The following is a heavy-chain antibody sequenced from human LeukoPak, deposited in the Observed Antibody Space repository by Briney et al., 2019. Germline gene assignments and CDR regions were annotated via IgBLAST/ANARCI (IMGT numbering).Heavy chain of an antibody. Sequence: PGGSLRLSCAASGFTFSSYAMHWVRQAPGKGLEWVAVISYDGSNKYYADSVKGRFTISRDNSKNTLYLQMNSLRAEDTAVYYCAKDRPDFWSGYPSDFDYWGQGTLVTVSS. CDR1: GFTFSSYA. CDR3: AKDRPDFWSGYPSDFDY. D-gene: IGHD3-3*01. V-gene: IGHV3-30-3*01. CDR2: ISYDGSNK. J-gene: IGHJ4*02.